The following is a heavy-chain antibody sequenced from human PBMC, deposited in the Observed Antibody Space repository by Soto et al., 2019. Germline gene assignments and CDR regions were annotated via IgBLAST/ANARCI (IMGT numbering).Heavy chain of an antibody. Sequence: GSLRLSCAASGFTFSSYAMSWVRQAPGKGLEWVSAISGSGGSTYYADSVKGRFTISRDNSKNTLYLQMNSLRAEDTAVYYCAKVGLEPNYFDYWGQGTLVTVSS. D-gene: IGHD1-1*01. V-gene: IGHV3-23*01. CDR2: ISGSGGST. J-gene: IGHJ4*02. CDR1: GFTFSSYA. CDR3: AKVGLEPNYFDY.